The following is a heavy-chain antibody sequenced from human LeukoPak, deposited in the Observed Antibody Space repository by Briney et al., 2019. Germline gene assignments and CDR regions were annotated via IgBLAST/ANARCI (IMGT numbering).Heavy chain of an antibody. CDR1: GGTFSSYA. D-gene: IGHD3-22*01. J-gene: IGHJ5*02. Sequence: SVKVSCKASGGTFSSYAISWVRQAPGQGLEWMGGIIPIFGTANYAQKFQGRVTITTDESTSTAYMELSSLRSEDTAVYYCARGALHYYDSSGYDGLNWFDPWGQGTLVTVSS. V-gene: IGHV1-69*05. CDR3: ARGALHYYDSSGYDGLNWFDP. CDR2: IIPIFGTA.